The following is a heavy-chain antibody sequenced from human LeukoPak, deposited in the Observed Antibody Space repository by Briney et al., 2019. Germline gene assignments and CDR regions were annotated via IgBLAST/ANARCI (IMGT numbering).Heavy chain of an antibody. D-gene: IGHD1-26*01. CDR2: INTKTGNP. CDR1: GYTFTNYA. CDR3: ARVGKYSGSYPDY. J-gene: IGHJ4*02. V-gene: IGHV7-4-1*02. Sequence: ASVKVSCKASGYTFTNYAMNWVRPAPGQGLEWIGWINTKTGNPTYAQGFTGRFVFSLDTSVSTTYLQISSLEPEDTAVYYCARVGKYSGSYPDYWGQGTLVTVSS.